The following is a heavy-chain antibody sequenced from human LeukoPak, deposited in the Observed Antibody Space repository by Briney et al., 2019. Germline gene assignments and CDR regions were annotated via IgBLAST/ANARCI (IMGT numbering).Heavy chain of an antibody. CDR2: ISSSGSTI. J-gene: IGHJ4*02. CDR1: GFTFSSYE. CDR3: AREWRGSGSSD. V-gene: IGHV3-48*03. Sequence: PGGSLRLFCAASGFTFSSYEMNWVRQAPGKGLEWVSYISSSGSTIYYADSVKGRFTISRDNAKNSLYLQMNSLRAEDTAVYYCAREWRGSGSSDWGQGTLVTVSS. D-gene: IGHD3-10*01.